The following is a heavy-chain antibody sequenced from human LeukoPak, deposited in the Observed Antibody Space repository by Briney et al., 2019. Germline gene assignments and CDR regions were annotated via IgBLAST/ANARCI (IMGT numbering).Heavy chain of an antibody. V-gene: IGHV4-34*01. CDR2: IYHSGST. D-gene: IGHD2-15*01. Sequence: SETLSLTCAVYGGSFSGYYWSWIRQPPGKGLEWIGSIYHSGSTYYNPSLKSRVTISVDTSKNQFSLKLSSVTAADTAVYYCARDDGCSGGSCYSGYYYYYMDVWGKGTTVTVSS. J-gene: IGHJ6*03. CDR3: ARDDGCSGGSCYSGYYYYYMDV. CDR1: GGSFSGYY.